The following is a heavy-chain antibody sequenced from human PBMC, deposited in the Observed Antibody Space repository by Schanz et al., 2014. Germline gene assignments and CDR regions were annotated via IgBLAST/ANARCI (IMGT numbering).Heavy chain of an antibody. V-gene: IGHV3-23*04. CDR1: GFPFSDYF. CDR3: AKDGPGGSGSYSADGGMDV. D-gene: IGHD3-10*01. J-gene: IGHJ6*02. CDR2: ISGGGGPT. Sequence: EVQLVESGGGLVKPGGSLRLSCAASGFPFSDYFMAWIRQPPGRGLEWVSAISGGGGPTYYTDSVKGRFTISRDNSKSTLYLQMNSLRAEDTAVYYCAKDGPGGSGSYSADGGMDVWGQGTTVTVSS.